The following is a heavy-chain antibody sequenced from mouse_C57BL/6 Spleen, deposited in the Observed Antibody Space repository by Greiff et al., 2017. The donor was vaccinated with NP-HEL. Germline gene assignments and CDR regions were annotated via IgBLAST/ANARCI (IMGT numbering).Heavy chain of an antibody. CDR3: ARALPGTDYAMDY. J-gene: IGHJ4*01. CDR1: GFTFSSYG. Sequence: EVNVVESGGDLVKPGGSLKLSCAASGFTFSSYGMSWVRQTPDKRLEWVATISSGGSYTYYPDSVKGRFTISRDNAKNTLYLQMSSLKSEDTAMYYCARALPGTDYAMDYWGQGTSVTVSS. D-gene: IGHD3-3*01. CDR2: ISSGGSYT. V-gene: IGHV5-6*01.